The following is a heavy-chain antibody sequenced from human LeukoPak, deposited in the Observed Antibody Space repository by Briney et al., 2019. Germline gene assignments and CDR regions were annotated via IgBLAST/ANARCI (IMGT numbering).Heavy chain of an antibody. CDR1: GFTFSSYA. D-gene: IGHD6-19*01. CDR2: IRPNAGSR. J-gene: IGHJ5*01. CDR3: ATGDKTTGWNS. V-gene: IGHV3-23*01. Sequence: QPGGSLRLSCGASGFTFSSYAMSWVRQGPGKGLDWVAIISPGAIRPNAGSRYYAYSVKGRFTISRDNSQNTLYLQMDSLRAEDTAVYYCATGDKTTGWNSWGHGTLVTVSP.